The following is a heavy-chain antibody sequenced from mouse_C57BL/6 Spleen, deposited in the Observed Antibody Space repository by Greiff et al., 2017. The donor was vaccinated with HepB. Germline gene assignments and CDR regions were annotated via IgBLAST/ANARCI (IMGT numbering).Heavy chain of an antibody. Sequence: EVKVVESGEGLVKPGGSLKLSCAASGFTFSSYAMSWVRQTPEKRLEWVAYISSGGDYIYYADTVKGRFTISRDNARNTLYLQMSSLKSEDTAMYYCTRPRLRSWVAYWGQGTLVTVSA. D-gene: IGHD1-1*01. CDR3: TRPRLRSWVAY. J-gene: IGHJ3*01. CDR1: GFTFSSYA. CDR2: ISSGGDYI. V-gene: IGHV5-9-1*02.